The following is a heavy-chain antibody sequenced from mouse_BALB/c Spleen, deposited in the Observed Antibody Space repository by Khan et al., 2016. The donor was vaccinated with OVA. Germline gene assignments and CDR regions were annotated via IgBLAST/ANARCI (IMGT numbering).Heavy chain of an antibody. Sequence: VQLQESGAELAKPGASVKLSCKASGYTFTSYWMHWVKQRPGQGLEWIGYINPSTDYTVYNQKFKDKATLTADKSSSTAYMQLTSLTSEDSAVDYVCKNGSSSAWFTYWGQGTLVTVFA. D-gene: IGHD1-1*01. CDR1: GYTFTSYW. CDR2: INPSTDYT. CDR3: CKNGSSSAWFTY. V-gene: IGHV1-7*01. J-gene: IGHJ3*01.